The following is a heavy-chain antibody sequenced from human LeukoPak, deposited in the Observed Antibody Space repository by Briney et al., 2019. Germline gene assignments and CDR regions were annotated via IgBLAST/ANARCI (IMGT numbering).Heavy chain of an antibody. CDR1: GFTFSSYA. D-gene: IGHD3-22*01. Sequence: GGSLRLSCAASGFTFSSYAMHWVRQAPGKGLEYVSAISSNGGSTYYANSVKGRFTISRDNSKNTLYPQMGSLRAEDMAVYYCARDNYYDSSGYFTSYYFDYWGQGTLVTVSS. CDR3: ARDNYYDSSGYFTSYYFDY. V-gene: IGHV3-64*01. CDR2: ISSNGGST. J-gene: IGHJ4*02.